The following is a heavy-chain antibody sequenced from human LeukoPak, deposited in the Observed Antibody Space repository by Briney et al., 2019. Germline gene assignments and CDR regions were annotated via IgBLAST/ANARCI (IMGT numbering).Heavy chain of an antibody. J-gene: IGHJ4*02. CDR1: GYTFTGYY. V-gene: IGHV1-2*02. CDR3: ARGIVVVPAAMWY. CDR2: INPNSGGT. Sequence: ASVKVSCKASGYTFTGYYMHWERQAPGQGLEWMGWINPNSGGTNYAQKFQGRVTMTRDTSISTAYMELSRLRSDDTAVYYCARGIVVVPAAMWYWGQGTLVTVSS. D-gene: IGHD2-2*01.